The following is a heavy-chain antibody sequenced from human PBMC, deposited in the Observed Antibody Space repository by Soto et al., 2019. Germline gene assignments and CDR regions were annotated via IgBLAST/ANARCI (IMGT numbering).Heavy chain of an antibody. CDR3: ASQKHSRIFEP. D-gene: IGHD3-3*02. Sequence: GGSVRLSCAASGFTFSSYEMHCVRQAPGKGLEGVSCICSRGSTLYYADCVKSRFTISTDNAKNSLYLQMNSLGAEDTAVYYCASQKHSRIFEPWGQGTLVPVSS. CDR1: GFTFSSYE. CDR2: ICSRGSTL. V-gene: IGHV3-48*03. J-gene: IGHJ5*02.